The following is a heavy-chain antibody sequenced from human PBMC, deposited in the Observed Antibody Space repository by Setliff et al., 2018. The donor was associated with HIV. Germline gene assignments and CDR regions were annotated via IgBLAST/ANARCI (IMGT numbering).Heavy chain of an antibody. CDR3: ARDHYDILTGYYRTYYYMDV. CDR2: ISAYNGNT. J-gene: IGHJ6*03. V-gene: IGHV1-18*01. Sequence: ASVKVSCKASGYIFNSYGISWVRQAPGQGLEWMGRISAYNGNTNYAQKVQGRVSMTTDTSTSTAYMELRSLRSDDTAVYYCARDHYDILTGYYRTYYYMDVWSEGTTVTVSS. D-gene: IGHD3-9*01. CDR1: GYIFNSYG.